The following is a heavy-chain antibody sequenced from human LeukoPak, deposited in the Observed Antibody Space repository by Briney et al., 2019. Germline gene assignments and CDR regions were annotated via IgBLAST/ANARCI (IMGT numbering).Heavy chain of an antibody. D-gene: IGHD3-22*01. CDR3: ARDGHNYDSSGYY. Sequence: HSGGSLRLSCAASGFTFSSYAMHWVRQAPGKGLEWVAVISYDGSNKYYADSVKGRFTISRDNSKNTLYLQMNSLRAEDTAVYYCARDGHNYDSSGYYWGQGTLVTVSS. J-gene: IGHJ4*02. V-gene: IGHV3-30-3*01. CDR2: ISYDGSNK. CDR1: GFTFSSYA.